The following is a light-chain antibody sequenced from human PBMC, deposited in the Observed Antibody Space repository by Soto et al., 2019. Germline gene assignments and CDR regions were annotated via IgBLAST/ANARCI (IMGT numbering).Light chain of an antibody. CDR1: QSINSW. Sequence: DIQMTQSPSTLSASVGDRVTITCRANQSINSWLAWYQQKPGTAPKLLIYKASSLESGVPSRFSGSGSGTEFTLTISSLQPDDFATYYCQQYNGYSQTFGQGTKVEIK. CDR3: QQYNGYSQT. J-gene: IGKJ1*01. V-gene: IGKV1-5*03. CDR2: KAS.